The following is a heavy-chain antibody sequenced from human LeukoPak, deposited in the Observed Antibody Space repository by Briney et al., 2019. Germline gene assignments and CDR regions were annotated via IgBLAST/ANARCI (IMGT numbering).Heavy chain of an antibody. CDR3: AKDAMIVVVITTMYDY. V-gene: IGHV3-23*01. CDR1: GFTFSSYA. J-gene: IGHJ4*02. CDR2: IIGSGGST. D-gene: IGHD3-22*01. Sequence: PGGSLRLSCAASGFTFSSYAMSWVRQAPGKGLEWVSAIIGSGGSTYYADSVKGRFTISRDNSKNTLYLQMNSLRAEDTAVYYCAKDAMIVVVITTMYDYWGQGTLVTVSS.